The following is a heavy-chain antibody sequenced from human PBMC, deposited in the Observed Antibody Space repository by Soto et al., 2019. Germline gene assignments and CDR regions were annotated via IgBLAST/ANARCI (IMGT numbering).Heavy chain of an antibody. D-gene: IGHD3-22*01. V-gene: IGHV3-23*01. J-gene: IGHJ4*02. CDR2: ISGSGGST. CDR3: AKEADISGYYPDY. CDR1: GFTFSSYA. Sequence: PGGSMRLSCAASGFTFSSYARSWVRQAPGKGLEWVSVISGSGGSTHCADSVKGRSTISRDNSKNTLHLQVNSLRGEDTAVYYCAKEADISGYYPDYWGQGTQVTVSS.